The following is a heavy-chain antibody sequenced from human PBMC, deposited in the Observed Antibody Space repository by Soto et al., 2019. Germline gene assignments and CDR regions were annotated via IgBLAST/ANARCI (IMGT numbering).Heavy chain of an antibody. CDR1: GFTFSSCA. D-gene: IGHD6-13*01. J-gene: IGHJ4*02. CDR3: ARENFSAAAGTRIDY. V-gene: IGHV3-23*01. Sequence: GGSLRLSFAASGFTFSSCAMGWVRQAPGKGLEWVSGISGNGGSTYYADSVKGRFTISRDTSKNTLYLQMDSLGAEDTAIYYCARENFSAAAGTRIDYWGQGT. CDR2: ISGNGGST.